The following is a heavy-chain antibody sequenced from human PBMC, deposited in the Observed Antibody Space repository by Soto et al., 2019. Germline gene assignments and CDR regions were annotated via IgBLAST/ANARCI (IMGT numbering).Heavy chain of an antibody. Sequence: QVQLQESGPGLVKPSQTLSLTCTVSGGSISSGGYYWSWIREYPGKGLEWIGYIYYSGSTYYNPSLKSRVTISVDTSKNQFSLKLSSVTAADTAVYYCARDSRAVTDDNWLDPWGQGTLVTVSS. CDR3: ARDSRAVTDDNWLDP. CDR2: IYYSGST. D-gene: IGHD2-21*02. V-gene: IGHV4-31*03. CDR1: GGSISSGGYY. J-gene: IGHJ5*02.